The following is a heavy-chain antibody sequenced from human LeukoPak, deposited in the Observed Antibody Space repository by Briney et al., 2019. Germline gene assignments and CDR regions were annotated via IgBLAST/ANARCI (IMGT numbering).Heavy chain of an antibody. CDR1: GFTFRSYN. CDR3: VSHSLRGVTLPNCVF. D-gene: IGHD3-10*01. CDR2: TSGDNRVT. Sequence: PGGSLRLSCAASGFTFRSYNMDWVRQAPGRGLEWVSFTSGDNRVTYYADSVKGRTTISRDNANNSLYLQMHSLRAEDTAVYYCVSHSLRGVTLPNCVFWRQRTLVTVPS. J-gene: IGHJ4*02. V-gene: IGHV3-21*05.